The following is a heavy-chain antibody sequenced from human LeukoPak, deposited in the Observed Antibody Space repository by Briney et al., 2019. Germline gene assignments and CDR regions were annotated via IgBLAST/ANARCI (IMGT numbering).Heavy chain of an antibody. CDR1: GFTSSSYA. J-gene: IGHJ4*02. V-gene: IGHV3-23*01. D-gene: IGHD6-6*01. CDR3: AKERYSSSSGIEFDY. CDR2: ISGSGGRT. Sequence: GGSLRLSCAASGFTSSSYAMSWVRQAPGKGLEWVSGISGSGGRTYDAESVKGRFTISRDNSKNTLYLQMNSLRAEDTAVYYCAKERYSSSSGIEFDYWGQGTLVTVSS.